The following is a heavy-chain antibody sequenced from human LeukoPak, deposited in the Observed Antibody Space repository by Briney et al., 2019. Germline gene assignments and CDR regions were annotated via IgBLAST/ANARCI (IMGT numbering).Heavy chain of an antibody. V-gene: IGHV3-23*01. CDR1: GFTFRNYV. Sequence: PGGSLRLSCAASGFTFRNYVMSWVRQAPGKGLEWVSTISGGGGSTYYADSVKGRFTIPRDNSKNTLYLQMNSLRAEDTAVFYCAKEYNWNYEYWGQGTLVTVSS. J-gene: IGHJ4*02. CDR3: AKEYNWNYEY. D-gene: IGHD1-7*01. CDR2: ISGGGGST.